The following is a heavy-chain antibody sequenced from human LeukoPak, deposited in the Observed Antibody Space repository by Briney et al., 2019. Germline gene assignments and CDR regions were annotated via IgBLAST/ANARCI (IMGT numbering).Heavy chain of an antibody. CDR2: INWNGGST. J-gene: IGHJ4*02. V-gene: IGHV3-20*04. D-gene: IGHD3-3*01. CDR3: AKSDGITIFA. CDR1: GFTFDDYG. Sequence: GSLRLSCAASGFTFDDYGMSWVRQAPGKGLEWVSGINWNGGSTGYADSVKGRFTISRDNAKNSLYLQMNSLRAEDTAVYYCAKSDGITIFAWGQGTLVTVSS.